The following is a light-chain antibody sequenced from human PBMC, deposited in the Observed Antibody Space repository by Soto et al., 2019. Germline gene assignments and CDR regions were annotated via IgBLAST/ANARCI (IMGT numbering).Light chain of an antibody. CDR2: GAS. J-gene: IGKJ1*01. CDR3: QQYGSSPET. V-gene: IGKV3-20*01. CDR1: QTVSSNF. Sequence: EIVLTQSPATLSLSPGERATLSCRASQTVSSNFLAWYQQRPGQAPRLLIYGASSRAAGIPDRFSGSGSGTDFTLTISRLEPEDLAVYYCQQYGSSPETFGQGTKV.